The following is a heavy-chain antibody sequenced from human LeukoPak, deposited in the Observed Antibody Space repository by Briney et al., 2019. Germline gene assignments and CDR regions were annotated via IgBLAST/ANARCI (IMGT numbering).Heavy chain of an antibody. J-gene: IGHJ4*02. CDR3: ARDCIGCHGFDY. Sequence: ASVKVSCKASGYTFISYGISWVRQAPGQGLEWMGWVSAYADDTNYVQKFQGRGTITTDTSTSTAYMELRSLRSDDTAVYYCARDCIGCHGFDYWGQGTLVTVSS. D-gene: IGHD2-15*01. CDR1: GYTFISYG. V-gene: IGHV1-18*01. CDR2: VSAYADDT.